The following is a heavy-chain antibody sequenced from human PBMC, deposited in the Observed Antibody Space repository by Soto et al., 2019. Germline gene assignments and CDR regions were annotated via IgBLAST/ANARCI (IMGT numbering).Heavy chain of an antibody. CDR2: IWYDGTNE. V-gene: IGHV3-33*01. CDR3: ARDFGTTTLIVAHDAFDI. CDR1: GFTFSFYG. D-gene: IGHD3-22*01. J-gene: IGHJ3*02. Sequence: QVQLVESGGGVVQPGRSLRLSCAASGFTFSFYGMHWVRQAPGKGLEWVAVIWYDGTNEEYADSVKGRFTISRDSSKNTVYLQMNSLRAEDTAVYYCARDFGTTTLIVAHDAFDIWGQGTMVTVSS.